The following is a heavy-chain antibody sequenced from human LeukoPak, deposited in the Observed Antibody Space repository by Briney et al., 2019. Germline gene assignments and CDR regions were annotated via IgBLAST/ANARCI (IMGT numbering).Heavy chain of an antibody. CDR2: IYSSGST. Sequence: PSQTLSLTCTVSGASISSCSYYWIWIRQAAGKGLEWIVRIYSSGSTNYNRSLKTRVAISIYTSKNQFSLKLTSLPAEDTAVYYCAREPADPGHLVVLAVVGCMDVWGNGTTVTVSS. CDR3: AREPADPGHLVVLAVVGCMDV. CDR1: GASISSCSYY. J-gene: IGHJ6*03. D-gene: IGHD2-21*01. V-gene: IGHV4-61*02.